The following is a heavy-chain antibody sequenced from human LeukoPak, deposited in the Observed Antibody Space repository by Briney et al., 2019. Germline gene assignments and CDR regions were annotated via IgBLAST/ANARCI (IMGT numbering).Heavy chain of an antibody. CDR3: ARENWNDGTFDY. CDR1: GYTFTGYY. CDR2: ISPNSGGT. V-gene: IGHV1-2*02. J-gene: IGHJ4*02. D-gene: IGHD1-1*01. Sequence: ASVKVSCKASGYTFTGYYMHWVRQAPGQGLEWMGWISPNSGGTNYAQKFQGRVTMTRDTSISTAYMELSRLRSDDTAVYYCARENWNDGTFDYWGQGTLVTVSS.